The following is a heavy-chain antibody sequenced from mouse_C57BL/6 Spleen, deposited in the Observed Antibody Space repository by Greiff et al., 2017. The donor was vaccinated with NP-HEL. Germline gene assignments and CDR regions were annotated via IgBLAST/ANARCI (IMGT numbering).Heavy chain of an antibody. CDR2: INPNNGGT. Sequence: VQLQQSGPELVKPGASVKISCKASGYTFTDYYMNWVKQSHGKSLEWIGDINPNNGGTSYNQKFKGKATLTVDKSSSTAYMELRSLTSEDSAVYYCARGSSWYYYAMDYWGQGTSVTVSS. J-gene: IGHJ4*01. CDR1: GYTFTDYY. CDR3: ARGSSWYYYAMDY. V-gene: IGHV1-26*01. D-gene: IGHD1-1*01.